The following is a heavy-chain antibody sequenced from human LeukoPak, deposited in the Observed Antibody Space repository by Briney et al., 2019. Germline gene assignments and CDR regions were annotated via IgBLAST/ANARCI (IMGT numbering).Heavy chain of an antibody. CDR3: ARQYSSGWYGRFDP. D-gene: IGHD6-19*01. V-gene: IGHV1-2*02. J-gene: IGHJ5*02. Sequence: ASVTVSFKASGYTFTGYYMYWVRLAPGQGGEWMGWINPNSGGTNYAQKFQGRVTMTRDTSISTAYMELSRLRSDDTAVYYCARQYSSGWYGRFDPWGQGTLVTVSS. CDR2: INPNSGGT. CDR1: GYTFTGYY.